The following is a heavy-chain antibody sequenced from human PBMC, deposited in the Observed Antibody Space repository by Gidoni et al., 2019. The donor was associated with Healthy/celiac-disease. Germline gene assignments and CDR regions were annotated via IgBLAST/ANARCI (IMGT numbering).Heavy chain of an antibody. V-gene: IGHV3-73*01. CDR2: IRSKANSYAT. Sequence: EVQLVESGGGLVQPGGSLKLSCAASGFTFSGSAMHWVRQASGKGLEWVGRIRSKANSYATAYAASVKGRFTISRDDSKNTAYLQMNSLKTEDTAVYYCTSNVDVAAAGTEFDYWGQGTLVTVSS. CDR3: TSNVDVAAAGTEFDY. CDR1: GFTFSGSA. J-gene: IGHJ4*02. D-gene: IGHD6-13*01.